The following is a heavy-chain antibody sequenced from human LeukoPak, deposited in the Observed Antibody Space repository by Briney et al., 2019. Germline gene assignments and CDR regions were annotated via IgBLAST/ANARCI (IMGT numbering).Heavy chain of an antibody. D-gene: IGHD2/OR15-2a*01. Sequence: SQTLSLTRTVSGGSISSGSYYWSWIRQPPGKGLEWIGYIYYSGSTNYNPSLKSRVTISVDTSKNQFSLKLSSVTAADTAVYYCAREGNTNYFDYWGQGTLVTVSS. CDR3: AREGNTNYFDY. CDR2: IYYSGST. CDR1: GGSISSGSYY. V-gene: IGHV4-61*01. J-gene: IGHJ4*02.